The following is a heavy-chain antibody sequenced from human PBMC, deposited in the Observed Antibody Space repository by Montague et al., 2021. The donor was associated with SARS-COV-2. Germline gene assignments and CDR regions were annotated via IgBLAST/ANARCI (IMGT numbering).Heavy chain of an antibody. J-gene: IGHJ4*02. V-gene: IGHV4-34*01. Sequence: SETLSLTCAVYGGSFSGYYWSWIRQPPGKGLEWIGEINHSGSTNYNPSLKCRVTISVDTSKNQFSLKLSSVTAADTAVYYCARGSVDIVVVVAATPPYFDYWGQGTLVTVSS. CDR3: ARGSVDIVVVVAATPPYFDY. CDR1: GGSFSGYY. D-gene: IGHD2-15*01. CDR2: INHSGST.